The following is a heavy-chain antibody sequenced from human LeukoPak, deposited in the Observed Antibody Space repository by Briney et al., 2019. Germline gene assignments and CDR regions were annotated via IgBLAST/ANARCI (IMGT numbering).Heavy chain of an antibody. CDR1: GFTFSTYS. J-gene: IGHJ4*02. CDR2: TSNDGSNT. Sequence: GGSLRLSCAASGFTFSTYSMNWVRQAPGKGLEWVAITSNDGSNTYHADSVKGRFTISRDNSKNTLYLQMNSLRAEDTAVYYCARGGSRWTFDYWGQGTLVTVSS. CDR3: ARGGSRWTFDY. D-gene: IGHD3/OR15-3a*01. V-gene: IGHV3-30*03.